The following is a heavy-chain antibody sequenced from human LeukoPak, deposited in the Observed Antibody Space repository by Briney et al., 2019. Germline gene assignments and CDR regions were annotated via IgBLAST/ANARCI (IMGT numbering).Heavy chain of an antibody. J-gene: IGHJ4*02. CDR3: ARRPYYYDSSGYYYED. Sequence: GESLKISCKGSGYSFTSYWIGWVRQMPGKGLEWMGIIYPGDSDTRYSPSFQGQVTIPADKSISTAYLQWSSLKASDTAMYYCARRPYYYDSSGYYYEDWGQGTLVTVSS. CDR2: IYPGDSDT. V-gene: IGHV5-51*01. D-gene: IGHD3-22*01. CDR1: GYSFTSYW.